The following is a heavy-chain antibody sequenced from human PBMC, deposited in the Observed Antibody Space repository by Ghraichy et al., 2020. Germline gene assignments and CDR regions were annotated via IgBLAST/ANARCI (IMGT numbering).Heavy chain of an antibody. CDR1: GGSISSGGYY. J-gene: IGHJ5*02. CDR3: AREEAPDYDFWSGYYVGNWFDP. Sequence: SLNISCTVSGGSISSGGYYWSWIRQHPGKGLEWIGYIYYSGSTYYNPSLKSRVTISVDTSKNQFSLKLSSVTAADTAVYYCAREEAPDYDFWSGYYVGNWFDPWGQGTLVTVSS. CDR2: IYYSGST. V-gene: IGHV4-31*03. D-gene: IGHD3-3*01.